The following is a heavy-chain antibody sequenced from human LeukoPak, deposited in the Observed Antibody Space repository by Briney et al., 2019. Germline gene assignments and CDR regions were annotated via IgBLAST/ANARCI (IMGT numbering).Heavy chain of an antibody. CDR3: ARRLSGSYLDY. V-gene: IGHV1-2*06. CDR2: INPNSGGT. D-gene: IGHD1-26*01. Sequence: ASVKVSRKASGYTFTGYYMHWVRQAPGQGLEWMGRINPNSGGTNYAQKFQGRVTMTRDTSISTAYMELSRLRSDDTAVYYCARRLSGSYLDYWGQGTLVTVSS. CDR1: GYTFTGYY. J-gene: IGHJ4*02.